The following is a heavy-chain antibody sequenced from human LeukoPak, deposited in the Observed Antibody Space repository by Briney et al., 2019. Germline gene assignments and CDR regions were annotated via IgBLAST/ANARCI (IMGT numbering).Heavy chain of an antibody. CDR2: ISSSSSYI. D-gene: IGHD3-22*01. J-gene: IGHJ4*02. V-gene: IGHV3-21*01. CDR3: ARDIPNYYDSSGSFDY. CDR1: GFTFSSYS. Sequence: GGSLRLSCAASGFTFSSYSMNWVRQAPGKGLEWVTSISSSSSYIYYADSVKGRFTISRDNAKNSLSLQMNSLRAEDTAVYYCARDIPNYYDSSGSFDYWGQGTLVTVSS.